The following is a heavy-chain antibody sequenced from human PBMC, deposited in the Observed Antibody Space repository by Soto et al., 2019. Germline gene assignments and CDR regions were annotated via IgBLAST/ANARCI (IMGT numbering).Heavy chain of an antibody. CDR1: GYTFTSYD. Sequence: GXSVKVSFKASGYTFTSYDINLVRQSTGQGLEWMGWMNPNSGNTGYAQKFQGRVTMTRNTSISTAYMELSSLRSEDTAVYYCARGRGGDYEAFDIWGQGTMVTVSS. V-gene: IGHV1-8*01. CDR3: ARGRGGDYEAFDI. D-gene: IGHD4-17*01. CDR2: MNPNSGNT. J-gene: IGHJ3*02.